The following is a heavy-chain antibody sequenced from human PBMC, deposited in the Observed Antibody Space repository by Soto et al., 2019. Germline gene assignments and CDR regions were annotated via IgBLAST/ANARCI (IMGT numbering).Heavy chain of an antibody. J-gene: IGHJ4*02. CDR2: IRNKANSYAT. CDR3: TTPQVGLVSLDY. Sequence: GFLRLSCAASGFTFSGSAMHWVRQASGKGREWVGRIRNKANSYATAYAASVKGRFTISRDDSKNTAYLQMNSLKTEDTAVYYCTTPQVGLVSLDYWGQGTLVTVSS. CDR1: GFTFSGSA. D-gene: IGHD6-6*01. V-gene: IGHV3-73*01.